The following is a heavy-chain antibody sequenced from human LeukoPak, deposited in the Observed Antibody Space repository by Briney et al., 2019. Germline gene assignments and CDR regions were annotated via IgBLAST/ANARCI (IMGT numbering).Heavy chain of an antibody. Sequence: ASVKVSCKASGYTFTGYYMHWVRQAPGQGLEWMGWINPNSGGTNYAQKFQGRVTMTRDTSISTAYMELSSLRSEDTAVYYCARDTYYYDSSGYENEYYFDYWGQGTLVTVSS. CDR2: INPNSGGT. V-gene: IGHV1-2*02. CDR1: GYTFTGYY. J-gene: IGHJ4*02. D-gene: IGHD3-22*01. CDR3: ARDTYYYDSSGYENEYYFDY.